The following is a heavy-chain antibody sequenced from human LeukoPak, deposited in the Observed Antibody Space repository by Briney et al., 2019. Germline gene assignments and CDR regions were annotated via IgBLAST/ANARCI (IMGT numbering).Heavy chain of an antibody. V-gene: IGHV4-59*01. Sequence: SETLSLTCTVSGDSISRYYWSWIRQPPGKGLEWIGHIFYSGSTSYKPSLKSRVTISVDRSRNQFSLKLTSVTAADTAVYFCARDVRSSSWTAGWFDPWGQGTLVTVSS. D-gene: IGHD2-15*01. CDR1: GDSISRYY. CDR2: IFYSGST. J-gene: IGHJ5*02. CDR3: ARDVRSSSWTAGWFDP.